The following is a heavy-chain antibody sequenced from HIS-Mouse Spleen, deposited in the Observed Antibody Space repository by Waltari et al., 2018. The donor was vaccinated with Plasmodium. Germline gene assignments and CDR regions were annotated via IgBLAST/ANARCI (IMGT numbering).Heavy chain of an antibody. V-gene: IGHV3-7*01. J-gene: IGHJ2*01. CDR3: ASSWYWYFDL. Sequence: EVQLAESGGGFVQPGGSLRLSWAASGFPFSSYWLGWVRQAPGKGLEWVANIKQDGSEKYYVDSVKGRFTISRDNAKNSLYLQMNSLRAEDTAVYYCASSWYWYFDLWGRGTLVTVSS. D-gene: IGHD6-13*01. CDR1: GFPFSSYW. CDR2: IKQDGSEK.